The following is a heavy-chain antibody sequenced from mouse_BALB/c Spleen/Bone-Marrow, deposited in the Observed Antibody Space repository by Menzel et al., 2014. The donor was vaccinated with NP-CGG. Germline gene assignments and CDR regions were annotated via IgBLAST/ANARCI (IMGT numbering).Heavy chain of an antibody. J-gene: IGHJ2*01. CDR1: GYTFSSYW. D-gene: IGHD1-1*01. V-gene: IGHV1-9*01. Sequence: QVQLKESGAELMKPGASVKISCKATGYTFSSYWIEWVKQRPGHGLEWIGEILPGSGSTNYNEKFKGKATFTADTSSNTAYMQLSSLTSEDSAVYYCARLNYYGSLDYWGQGTTLTVSS. CDR3: ARLNYYGSLDY. CDR2: ILPGSGST.